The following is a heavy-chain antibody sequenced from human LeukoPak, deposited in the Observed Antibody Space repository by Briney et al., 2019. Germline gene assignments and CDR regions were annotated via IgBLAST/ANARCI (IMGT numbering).Heavy chain of an antibody. Sequence: SETLSLTCTVSGGSISSYYWSWIRQPPGKGLEWIGYIYYSGSTNYNPSLKSRVTISADTSETQFSLRLSSVTAADTAVYYCARGGDYGIFGYYFMDVWGKGTTV. CDR2: IYYSGST. V-gene: IGHV4-59*08. J-gene: IGHJ6*03. D-gene: IGHD3-9*01. CDR1: GGSISSYY. CDR3: ARGGDYGIFGYYFMDV.